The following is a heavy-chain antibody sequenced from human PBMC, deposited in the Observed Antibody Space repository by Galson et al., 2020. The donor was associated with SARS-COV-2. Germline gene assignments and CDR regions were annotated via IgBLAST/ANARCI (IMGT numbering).Heavy chain of an antibody. Sequence: GESLEISCKGSGNSFTSYWIGWVRQLPGKGLEWMGIIYHGDSDTRYSPSFQGQVTISADKSINTAYLQWSSLKASDTAMYYCARRTYGDYYFDYWGQGTLVTVSS. J-gene: IGHJ4*02. CDR1: GNSFTSYW. CDR2: IYHGDSDT. V-gene: IGHV5-51*01. D-gene: IGHD4-17*01. CDR3: ARRTYGDYYFDY.